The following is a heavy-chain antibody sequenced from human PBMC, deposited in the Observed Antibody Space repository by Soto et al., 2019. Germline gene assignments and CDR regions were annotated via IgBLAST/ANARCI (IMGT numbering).Heavy chain of an antibody. CDR1: GFPFSTYD. CDR3: VKGGWLDE. D-gene: IGHD5-12*01. V-gene: IGHV3-23*01. CDR2: ISGSDQST. Sequence: EVQLLESGGGLVQPGGSLRLSCAASGFPFSTYDMSWVRQAPGKGLEWVSVISGSDQSTYYADSLNGRFTISRDNSKNTLYLQMDSLRVEDTDVYHCVKGGWLDEWGQGTLVTVSS. J-gene: IGHJ4*02.